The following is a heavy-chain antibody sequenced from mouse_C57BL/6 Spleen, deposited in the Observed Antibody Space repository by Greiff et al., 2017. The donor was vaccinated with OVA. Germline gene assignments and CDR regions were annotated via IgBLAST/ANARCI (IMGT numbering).Heavy chain of an antibody. CDR2: ISSGSSTI. V-gene: IGHV5-17*01. Sequence: EVKLVESGGGLVKPGGSLKLSCAASGFTFSDYGMHWVRQAPEKGLEWVAYISSGSSTIYYADTVKGRFTISRDNAKNTLFLQMTSLRSEDTAMYYCASGGYYDYDDENYYAMDYWGQGTSVTVSS. J-gene: IGHJ4*01. CDR3: ASGGYYDYDDENYYAMDY. CDR1: GFTFSDYG. D-gene: IGHD2-4*01.